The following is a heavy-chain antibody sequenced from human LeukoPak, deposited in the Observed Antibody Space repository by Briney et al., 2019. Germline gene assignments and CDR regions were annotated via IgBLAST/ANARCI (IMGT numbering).Heavy chain of an antibody. CDR3: ARGSYIAAAGTNYFDY. CDR2: IYTSGST. V-gene: IGHV4-4*07. D-gene: IGHD6-13*01. CDR1: GDSISNYY. Sequence: SETLSLTCTVSGDSISNYYWSWIRQPAGKGLEWIGRIYTSGSTNYNPSLKSRVPISIDTSTNQFSLKLSSVTAADTAVYYCARGSYIAAAGTNYFDYWGQGTLVTVSS. J-gene: IGHJ4*02.